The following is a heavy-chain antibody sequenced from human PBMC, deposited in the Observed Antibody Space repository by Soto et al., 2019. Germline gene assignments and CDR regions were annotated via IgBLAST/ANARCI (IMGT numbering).Heavy chain of an antibody. CDR1: GFTFRNYD. Sequence: EVQLVESGGGLVQPGGSLRLSCEASGFTFRNYDMHWVRQGTGKGLEWVSGISAAGDPDYADSVEGRFTISRENAQNSFFVQMNSLRVGDTAVYYCARTDRDFYGLDVWGQRTTVIVSS. CDR3: ARTDRDFYGLDV. J-gene: IGHJ6*02. V-gene: IGHV3-13*05. CDR2: ISAAGDP.